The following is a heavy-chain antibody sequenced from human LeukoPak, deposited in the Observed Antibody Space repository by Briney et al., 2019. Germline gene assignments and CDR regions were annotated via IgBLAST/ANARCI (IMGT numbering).Heavy chain of an antibody. D-gene: IGHD2-2*03. Sequence: SCKASGFTFSSYGMHWVRQAPGKGLEWVAVISYDGSNKYYADSVKGRFTISRDNSKNTLYLQMNSLRAGDTAVYYCANLLDIVVVPAAQSADFDYWGQGTLVTVSS. CDR2: ISYDGSNK. CDR1: GFTFSSYG. CDR3: ANLLDIVVVPAAQSADFDY. V-gene: IGHV3-30*18. J-gene: IGHJ4*02.